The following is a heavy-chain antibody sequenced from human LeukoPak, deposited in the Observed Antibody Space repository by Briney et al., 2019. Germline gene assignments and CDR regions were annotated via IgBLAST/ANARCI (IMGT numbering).Heavy chain of an antibody. CDR3: ERGPRGRNPYSSSWERNFDY. CDR1: GGSFSGYY. CDR2: INHGGST. D-gene: IGHD6-13*01. J-gene: IGHJ4*02. Sequence: SETLSLTCAVHGGSFSGYYWSWIRQPPRKGREWIGEINHGGSTNYNPSLKRRVTTSVDTSKNQCSLKQSSATAADTAVYYCERGPRGRNPYSSSWERNFDYWGQGTLVTVSS. V-gene: IGHV4-34*01.